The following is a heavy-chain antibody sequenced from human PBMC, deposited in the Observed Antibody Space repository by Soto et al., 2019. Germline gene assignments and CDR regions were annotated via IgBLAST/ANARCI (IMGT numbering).Heavy chain of an antibody. CDR3: ASPAPPEYCSGGSCYPPYYFDY. V-gene: IGHV5-51*01. D-gene: IGHD2-15*01. CDR2: IYPGDSDT. CDR1: GYSFTSYW. Sequence: GESLKISCKGSGYSFTSYWIGWVRQMPGKGLEWMGIIYPGDSDTRYSPSFQGQVTISADKSISTAYLQWSSLKASDTAMYYCASPAPPEYCSGGSCYPPYYFDYWGQGTLVTVS. J-gene: IGHJ4*02.